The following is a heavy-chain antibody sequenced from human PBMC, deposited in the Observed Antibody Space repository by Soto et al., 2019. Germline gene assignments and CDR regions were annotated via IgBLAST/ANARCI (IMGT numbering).Heavy chain of an antibody. CDR3: VRDGTKTLRDWFDP. CDR2: IYATGTT. J-gene: IGHJ5*02. CDR1: GASISGFY. V-gene: IGHV4-4*07. D-gene: IGHD1-1*01. Sequence: QVQLQESGPGLVKPSETLSLTCTVSGASISGFYWSWIRKSAGKGLEWIGRIYATGTTYYNPSLKSRVMMSVDTSKKQFSLKLRSVTAADTAVYYCVRDGTKTLRDWFDPWGQGISVTVSS.